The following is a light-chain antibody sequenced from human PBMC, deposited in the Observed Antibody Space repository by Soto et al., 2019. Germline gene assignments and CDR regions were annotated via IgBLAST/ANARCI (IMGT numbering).Light chain of an antibody. V-gene: IGKV1-5*03. Sequence: DIQMTQSPSTLSASVGDRVTITCRASQTISTWLAWYQQKPGKAPNLLIYKASSLESGVPSRFSGSGSETEFTLTISSLQPDDFATYYCQQYNSYSTFGQGTKVEIK. CDR3: QQYNSYST. J-gene: IGKJ1*01. CDR2: KAS. CDR1: QTISTW.